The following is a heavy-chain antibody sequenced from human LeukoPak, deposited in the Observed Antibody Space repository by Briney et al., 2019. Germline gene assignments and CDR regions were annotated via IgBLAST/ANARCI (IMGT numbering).Heavy chain of an antibody. CDR2: ISSSSSTI. CDR1: GFTFSSYS. Sequence: GGSLRLSCAASGFTFSSYSMNWVRQAPGKGLEWVSYISSSSSTIYYADSVKGRFTISRDNAKNSLYLQMNSLRAEDTAVYYCAREEGTTVDYYYYYYMDVWGKGTTATVSS. D-gene: IGHD4-11*01. CDR3: AREEGTTVDYYYYYYMDV. J-gene: IGHJ6*03. V-gene: IGHV3-48*01.